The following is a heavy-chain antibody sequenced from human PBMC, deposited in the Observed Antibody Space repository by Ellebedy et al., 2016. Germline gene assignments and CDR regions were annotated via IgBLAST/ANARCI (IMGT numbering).Heavy chain of an antibody. CDR2: IYYSGST. V-gene: IGHV4-39*01. CDR1: GGSISSSSYY. Sequence: SETLSLXXTVSGGSISSSSYYWGWIRQPPGKGLEWIGSIYYSGSTYYNPSLKSRVTISVDTSKNQFSLKLSSVTAADTAVYYCARLQRGQRLVLGIDYWGQGTLVTVSS. CDR3: ARLQRGQRLVLGIDY. J-gene: IGHJ4*02. D-gene: IGHD6-13*01.